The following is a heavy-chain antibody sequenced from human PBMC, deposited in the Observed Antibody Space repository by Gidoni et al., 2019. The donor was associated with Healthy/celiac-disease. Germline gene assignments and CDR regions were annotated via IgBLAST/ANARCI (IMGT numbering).Heavy chain of an antibody. D-gene: IGHD4-17*01. V-gene: IGHV1-18*01. CDR3: ARDGYGDYTYYYYGMDV. J-gene: IGHJ6*02. Sequence: QVQLVQSGAEVKKPGASVKVSCKASGYTFTSYGISWVRQAPGQGLEWMGWISAYNGNTNDAQKLQGRVTMTTDTSTSTAYMELRSLRSDDTAVYYCARDGYGDYTYYYYGMDVWGQGTTVTVSS. CDR2: ISAYNGNT. CDR1: GYTFTSYG.